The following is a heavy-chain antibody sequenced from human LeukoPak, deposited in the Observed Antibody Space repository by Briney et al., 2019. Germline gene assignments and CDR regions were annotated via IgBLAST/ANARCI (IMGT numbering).Heavy chain of an antibody. V-gene: IGHV3-11*01. Sequence: GGSLRLSCAASRFNFSDYYMTWIRQAPGKGLEWLSYISSSGNIKSYADSVKGRFTISRDNAKKSLDLQMNSLRVEDTAVYYCARDHDGGNSGFFDYWGQGTLVTVSA. CDR2: ISSSGNIK. D-gene: IGHD4-23*01. J-gene: IGHJ4*02. CDR1: RFNFSDYY. CDR3: ARDHDGGNSGFFDY.